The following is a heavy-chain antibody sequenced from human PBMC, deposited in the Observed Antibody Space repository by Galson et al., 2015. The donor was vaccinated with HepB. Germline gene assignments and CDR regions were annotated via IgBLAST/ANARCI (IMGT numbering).Heavy chain of an antibody. CDR2: VNPNSGDT. CDR1: GYTFTDYF. V-gene: IGHV1-2*06. CDR3: ARDDHFGYLDGV. J-gene: IGHJ3*01. D-gene: IGHD5-18*01. Sequence: SVKVSCKASGYTFTDYFMHWVRQAPGQGLEWMGRVNPNSGDTNYAQNFQGRVTMTRDTSITTAYMELSRLGPDDTAVYYCARDDHFGYLDGVWGQGTMVTVSS.